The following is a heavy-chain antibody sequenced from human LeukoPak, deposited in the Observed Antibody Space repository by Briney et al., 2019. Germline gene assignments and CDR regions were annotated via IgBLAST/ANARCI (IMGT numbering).Heavy chain of an antibody. CDR3: ARDDSRLDAFDI. J-gene: IGHJ3*02. CDR1: GFTFSNCA. Sequence: PGGSLRLSCAASGFTFSNCAMSWVRQAPEKGLEWVSGISGSGSSTYYADSVKGRFTISRDNSKNTLYLQMNSLRAEDTAVYYCARDDSRLDAFDIWGQGTMVTVSS. V-gene: IGHV3-23*01. CDR2: ISGSGSST. D-gene: IGHD2-15*01.